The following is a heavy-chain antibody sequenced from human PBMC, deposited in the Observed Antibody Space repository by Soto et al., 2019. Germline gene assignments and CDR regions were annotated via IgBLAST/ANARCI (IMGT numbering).Heavy chain of an antibody. V-gene: IGHV1-46*01. CDR2: IYPRGGTT. Sequence: GASVKVSCKAFGYNFTSHYMHWVRQAPGQGLESMGIIYPRGGTTIYAQKFQGRVTMTRDASTHTFYMELSSLRSEDTAMYYCARVGYSSTGTTFHYHGMDIWGQGTTVTVSS. J-gene: IGHJ6*02. D-gene: IGHD3-22*01. CDR3: ARVGYSSTGTTFHYHGMDI. CDR1: GYNFTSHY.